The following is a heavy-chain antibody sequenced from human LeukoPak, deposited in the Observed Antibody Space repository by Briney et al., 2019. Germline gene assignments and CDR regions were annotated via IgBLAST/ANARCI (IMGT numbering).Heavy chain of an antibody. V-gene: IGHV4-34*01. CDR3: ARGPPLVVVPAAMRESDY. CDR2: INHSGST. D-gene: IGHD2-2*01. J-gene: IGHJ4*02. CDR1: GGSFSGYY. Sequence: PSETLSLTCAVYGGSFSGYYWRGIGPPPGRGLAGIGEINHSGSTNYNPSLKSRVTISVDTSKNQFSLKLSSVTAADTAVYYCARGPPLVVVPAAMRESDYWGQGTLVTVSS.